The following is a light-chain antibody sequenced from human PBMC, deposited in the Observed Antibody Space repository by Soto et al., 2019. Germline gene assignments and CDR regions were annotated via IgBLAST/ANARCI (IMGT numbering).Light chain of an antibody. V-gene: IGKV3-20*01. Sequence: VLMHAPGTLSLSPGERATLSCRASQSVSSSYLAWYQQKPGQAPRLLIYGASSRATGIPDRFSGSGSGTDFTLTISRLEPEDFAVYFCQQYGNSPPNTFGQGTKVDIK. CDR3: QQYGNSPPNT. CDR2: GAS. J-gene: IGKJ2*01. CDR1: QSVSSSY.